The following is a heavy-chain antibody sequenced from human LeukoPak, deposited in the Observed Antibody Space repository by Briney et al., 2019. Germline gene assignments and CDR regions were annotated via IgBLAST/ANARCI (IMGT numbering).Heavy chain of an antibody. CDR1: GYTFTSYD. CDR2: MNPNSGST. J-gene: IGHJ5*02. Sequence: ASVKVSCKASGYTFTSYDINWVRQATGQGLEWMGWMNPNSGSTGYAQKFQGRVTMTRNTSISTAYMELSSLRSEDTAVYYCARVDGDEYNWFDPWGQGTLVTVSS. CDR3: ARVDGDEYNWFDP. V-gene: IGHV1-8*01. D-gene: IGHD7-27*01.